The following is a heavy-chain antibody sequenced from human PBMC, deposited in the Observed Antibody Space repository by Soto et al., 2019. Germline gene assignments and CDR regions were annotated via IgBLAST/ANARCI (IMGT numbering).Heavy chain of an antibody. Sequence: PVGSLRLSCAASGFIFSTYTINWVRQAPGKGLEWVASISSSSRDIFYADSVKARFTISRDNANSSVDLQMNSLRVGDTAIYYCARGSWGGDGIDVWGQGTTVTAP. CDR2: ISSSSRDI. D-gene: IGHD3-16*01. V-gene: IGHV3-21*01. CDR1: GFIFSTYT. J-gene: IGHJ6*02. CDR3: ARGSWGGDGIDV.